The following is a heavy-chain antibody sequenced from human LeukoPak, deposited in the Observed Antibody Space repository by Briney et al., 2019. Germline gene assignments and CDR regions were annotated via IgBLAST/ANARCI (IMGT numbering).Heavy chain of an antibody. J-gene: IGHJ4*02. V-gene: IGHV3-48*04. Sequence: GGSLRLSCAASGFTFSSYSMNWVRQAPGKGLEWVSYISSSSNTIYYADSVKGRFTISRDNAKNSLYLQMNSLRAEDTAVYYCARGPPGVAAVAGITVDYWGQGTLVTVSS. D-gene: IGHD6-19*01. CDR3: ARGPPGVAAVAGITVDY. CDR1: GFTFSSYS. CDR2: ISSSSNTI.